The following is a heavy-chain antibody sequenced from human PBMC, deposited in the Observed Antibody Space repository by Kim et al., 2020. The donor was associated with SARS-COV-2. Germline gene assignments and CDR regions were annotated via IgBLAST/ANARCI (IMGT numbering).Heavy chain of an antibody. CDR3: ARQRVLRYFDWLFGGHQDFDY. V-gene: IGHV4-39*01. Sequence: SETLSLTCTVYGGSISSSSYYWGWIRQPPGKGLEWIGSIYYSGSTYYNPSLKSRVTISVDTSQNQFSLKLSSVTAADTAVYYCARQRVLRYFDWLFGGHQDFDYWGQGTLVTVSS. J-gene: IGHJ4*02. D-gene: IGHD3-9*01. CDR1: GGSISSSSYY. CDR2: IYYSGST.